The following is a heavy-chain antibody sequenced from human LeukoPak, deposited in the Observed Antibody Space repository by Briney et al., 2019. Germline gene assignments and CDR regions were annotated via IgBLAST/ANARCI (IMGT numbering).Heavy chain of an antibody. J-gene: IGHJ4*02. D-gene: IGHD5/OR15-5a*01. Sequence: GGSLRLSCAASGFTFSSYGMHWVRQAPGKGLEWVAVISDDGSNKYYADFVKGRFTISRDNSKNTLYLQLNSLRAEDTAVYYCAKPPLLETVSTMYWGQGTLVTVSS. CDR2: ISDDGSNK. CDR1: GFTFSSYG. CDR3: AKPPLLETVSTMY. V-gene: IGHV3-30*18.